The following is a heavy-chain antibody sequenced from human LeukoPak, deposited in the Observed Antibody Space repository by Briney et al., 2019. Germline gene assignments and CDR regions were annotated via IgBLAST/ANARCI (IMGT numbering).Heavy chain of an antibody. CDR3: ARDIYGDSQFDY. D-gene: IGHD4-17*01. V-gene: IGHV4-30-4*01. CDR2: IYYSGST. CDR1: GGSISSGDYY. Sequence: SQTLSLTCTVSGGSISSGDYYWSWIRQPPGKGLEWIGYIYYSGSTYYNPSLKSRVTISVDTSKDQFSLKLSSVTAADTAVYYCARDIYGDSQFDYWGQGTLVTVSS. J-gene: IGHJ4*02.